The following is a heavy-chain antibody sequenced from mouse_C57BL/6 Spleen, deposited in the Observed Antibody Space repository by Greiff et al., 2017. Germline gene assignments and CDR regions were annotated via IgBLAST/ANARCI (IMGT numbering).Heavy chain of an antibody. CDR2: IYPGDGDT. Sequence: VQLQQSGPELVKPGASVKISCKASGYAFSSSWMNWVKQRPGKGLEWIGRIYPGDGDTNYNGKFNGKATLTADKSSSTAYIQLSSLTSEDSAVYFCARDGSSPAWFAYWGQGTLVTVSA. J-gene: IGHJ3*01. CDR3: ARDGSSPAWFAY. D-gene: IGHD1-1*01. CDR1: GYAFSSSW. V-gene: IGHV1-82*01.